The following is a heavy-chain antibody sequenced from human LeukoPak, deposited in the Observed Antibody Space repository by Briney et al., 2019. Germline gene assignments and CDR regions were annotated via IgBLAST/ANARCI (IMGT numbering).Heavy chain of an antibody. J-gene: IGHJ5*02. CDR2: ISNSDNKP. Sequence: PGGSLRLSCAASGFTFSNYAMSWVRQAPGKGLEWVSTISNSDNKPYYADSVKGRFTISRDNSKNTLHLQMNSLRAEDTAVYYCARDYGLNWFDPWGQGTLVTVPS. CDR1: GFTFSNYA. CDR3: ARDYGLNWFDP. V-gene: IGHV3-23*01. D-gene: IGHD4-17*01.